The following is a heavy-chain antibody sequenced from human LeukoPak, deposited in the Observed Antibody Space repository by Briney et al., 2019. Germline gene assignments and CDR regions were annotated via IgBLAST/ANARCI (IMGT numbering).Heavy chain of an antibody. D-gene: IGHD2-15*01. Sequence: ASVKVSCKASGGTFSSYAISWVRQAPGQGLEWMGGIIPIFGTANYAQKFQGRVTITTDESTSTAYMELSSLRSEDTAVYYCAMLGYCSGGSCSLVNDAFDIWGQGTMVTVSS. J-gene: IGHJ3*02. CDR1: GGTFSSYA. CDR3: AMLGYCSGGSCSLVNDAFDI. V-gene: IGHV1-69*05. CDR2: IIPIFGTA.